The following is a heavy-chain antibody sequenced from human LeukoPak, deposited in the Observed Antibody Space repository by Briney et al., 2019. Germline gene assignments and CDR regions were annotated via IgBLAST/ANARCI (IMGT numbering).Heavy chain of an antibody. J-gene: IGHJ3*02. D-gene: IGHD3-16*01. Sequence: GGSLRLSCAASGFTVSANYMTWVRQAPGKGLEWVSLIYSGDSTYYADSVKGRFTISRDNSKNTLYLQMNSLRAEDTAVYYCAREGYDWGAFDIWGQGTMVTVSS. CDR3: AREGYDWGAFDI. V-gene: IGHV3-66*01. CDR1: GFTVSANY. CDR2: IYSGDST.